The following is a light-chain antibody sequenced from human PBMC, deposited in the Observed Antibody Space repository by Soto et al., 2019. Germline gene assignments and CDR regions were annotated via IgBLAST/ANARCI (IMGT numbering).Light chain of an antibody. CDR3: QQYYTYSWT. CDR1: QSISTW. V-gene: IGKV1-5*01. CDR2: DAS. J-gene: IGKJ1*01. Sequence: DIPMTQSPSTLSASVGEIVTITCRASQSISTWLAWYQQKPGKAPKIMIYDASSLESGVPSRFSGSGSGTEFTLTISSLQPDDFATYYCQQYYTYSWTFGQGTKVDIK.